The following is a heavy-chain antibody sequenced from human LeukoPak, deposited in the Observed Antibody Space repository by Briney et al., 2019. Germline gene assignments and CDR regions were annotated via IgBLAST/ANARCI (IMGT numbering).Heavy chain of an antibody. D-gene: IGHD6-13*01. CDR3: ARAHQRIAAAYNY. CDR1: GGSISSYY. J-gene: IGHJ4*02. Sequence: SETLSLTCTVSGGSISSYYWSWIRQPPGKGLEWIGYIYYSGSTNYNPSLKSRVTISVDTSKNQFSLKLSSVTAADTAVYYCARAHQRIAAAYNYWGQGTLVTVSS. CDR2: IYYSGST. V-gene: IGHV4-59*01.